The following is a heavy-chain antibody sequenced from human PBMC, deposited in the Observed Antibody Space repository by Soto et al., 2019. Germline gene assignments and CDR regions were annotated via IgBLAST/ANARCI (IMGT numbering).Heavy chain of an antibody. CDR1: GYTFTSYG. D-gene: IGHD3-22*01. V-gene: IGHV1-18*01. CDR2: ISAYNGNT. J-gene: IGHJ4*02. Sequence: GASVKVSCKASGYTFTSYGISWVRQAPGQGLEWMGWISAYNGNTNYAQKLQGRVTMTTDTSTSTAYMELRSLRSDDTAVYYCAKPYDSGGYYSPHEFSDFDYWGQGTLDTVSS. CDR3: AKPYDSGGYYSPHEFSDFDY.